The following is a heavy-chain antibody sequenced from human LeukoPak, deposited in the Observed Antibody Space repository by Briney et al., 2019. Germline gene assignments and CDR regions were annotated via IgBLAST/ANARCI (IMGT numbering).Heavy chain of an antibody. Sequence: SETLSLTCAVYGGSFSGYCWSWIRQPPGKGLEWIGEINHSGSTNYNPSLKSRVTISVDTSKNQFSLKLSSVTAADTAVYYCARGLYIVVVTAGPFDYWGQGTLVTVSS. CDR2: INHSGST. V-gene: IGHV4-34*01. CDR3: ARGLYIVVVTAGPFDY. D-gene: IGHD2-21*02. J-gene: IGHJ4*02. CDR1: GGSFSGYC.